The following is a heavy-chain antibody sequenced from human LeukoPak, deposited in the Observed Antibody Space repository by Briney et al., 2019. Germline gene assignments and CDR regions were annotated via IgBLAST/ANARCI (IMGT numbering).Heavy chain of an antibody. CDR3: AKVDRIAAAGTFDY. J-gene: IGHJ4*02. V-gene: IGHV4-59*12. CDR1: GGSISSYY. D-gene: IGHD6-13*01. Sequence: SETLSLTCIVSGGSISSYYWSWIRQPPGKGLEWIGYIYYSGSINYNPSLWSRVTISVDTSKNQFSLKLSSVTAADTAVYYCAKVDRIAAAGTFDYWGQGTLVTVSS. CDR2: IYYSGSI.